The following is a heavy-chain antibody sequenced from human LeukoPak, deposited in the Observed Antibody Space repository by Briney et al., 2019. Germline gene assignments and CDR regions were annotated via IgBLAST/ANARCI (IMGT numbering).Heavy chain of an antibody. CDR2: INTNTGNP. CDR1: GYTFTGYY. Sequence: ASVKVSCKASGYTFTGYYMHWVRQAPGQGLEWMGWINTNTGNPTYAQGFTGRFVFSLDTSVSTAYLQISSLKAEDTAVYYCARDDGSRTKKLNDAFDIWGQGTMVTVSS. D-gene: IGHD2-15*01. V-gene: IGHV7-4-1*02. J-gene: IGHJ3*02. CDR3: ARDDGSRTKKLNDAFDI.